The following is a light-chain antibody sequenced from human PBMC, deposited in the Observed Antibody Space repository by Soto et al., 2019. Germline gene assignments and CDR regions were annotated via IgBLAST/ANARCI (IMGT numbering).Light chain of an antibody. J-gene: IGKJ4*01. CDR2: DAS. CDR1: QSIRNF. V-gene: IGKV3-11*01. CDR3: QQRSNWLT. Sequence: EIVLTQSPGTLSLSPGERATLSCRASQSIRNFLAWYQQKPGQAPRLLIYDASNRATGIPPRFSGSGSGTDFTLAISGLEPEDFAVYYCQQRSNWLTFGGGTKVDIK.